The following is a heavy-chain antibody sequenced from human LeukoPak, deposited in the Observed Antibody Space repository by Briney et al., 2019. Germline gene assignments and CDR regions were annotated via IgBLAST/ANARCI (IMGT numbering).Heavy chain of an antibody. CDR3: ARGGKEIAAAGFTANWFDP. J-gene: IGHJ5*02. CDR1: GGSISSGGYY. CDR2: IYYSGST. D-gene: IGHD6-13*01. Sequence: PSQTLSLTCTVSGGSISSGGYYWSWIRQHPGKGLEWIGYIYYSGSTYYNPSLKSRVTISVDTSKNQFSLKLSSVTAADTAVYHCARGGKEIAAAGFTANWFDPWGQGTLVTVSS. V-gene: IGHV4-31*03.